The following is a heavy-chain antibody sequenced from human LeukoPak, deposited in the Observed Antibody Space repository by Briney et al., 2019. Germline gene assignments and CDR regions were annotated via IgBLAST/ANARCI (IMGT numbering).Heavy chain of an antibody. V-gene: IGHV3-23*01. CDR1: GFTVRNIY. D-gene: IGHD3-22*01. CDR3: AKASAMIVVVSKHFDY. J-gene: IGHJ4*02. Sequence: GGSLRLSCAASGFTVRNIYISWVRQAPGKGLEWVSAISGSGGSTYYADSVKGRFTISRDNSKNTLYLQMNSLRAEDTAVYYCAKASAMIVVVSKHFDYWGQGTLVTVSS. CDR2: ISGSGGST.